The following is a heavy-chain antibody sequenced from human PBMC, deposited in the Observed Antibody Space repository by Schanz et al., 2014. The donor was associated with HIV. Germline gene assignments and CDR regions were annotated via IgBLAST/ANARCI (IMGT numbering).Heavy chain of an antibody. CDR2: IKLDGSEK. CDR3: ARDYHWNWFDP. V-gene: IGHV3-7*01. Sequence: QLVESGGVVVQPGGSLRLSCAASGFSFDDYTMHWVRQGPGKGLEWLANIKLDGSEKYYVDSVKGRFTISRDNTKNSLYLQMNSLRAEDTAVYYCARDYHWNWFDPWGQGTLVTVSS. CDR1: GFSFDDYT. J-gene: IGHJ5*02. D-gene: IGHD1-20*01.